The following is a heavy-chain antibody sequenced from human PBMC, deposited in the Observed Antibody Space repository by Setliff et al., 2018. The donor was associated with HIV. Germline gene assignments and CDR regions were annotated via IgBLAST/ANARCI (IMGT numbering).Heavy chain of an antibody. D-gene: IGHD4-17*01. Sequence: GGSLRLSCAASGFTFSSYGMHWVRQAPGKGLEWVAVIWYDGSEKYYVDSVKGRFTISRDNAKNSLYLQMNSLRAEDTAVYYCARDPYPYADYGDWYFDLWGRGTLVTVSS. CDR2: IWYDGSEK. J-gene: IGHJ2*01. V-gene: IGHV3-33*01. CDR3: ARDPYPYADYGDWYFDL. CDR1: GFTFSSYG.